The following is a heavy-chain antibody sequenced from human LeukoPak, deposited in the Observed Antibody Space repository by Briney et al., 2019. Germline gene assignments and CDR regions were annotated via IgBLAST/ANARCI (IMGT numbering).Heavy chain of an antibody. D-gene: IGHD2-15*01. Sequence: PWETLSLTCTVSGGSISSSSYYWGWIRQPPGKGLEWIGSIYYSGSTYYNPSLKSRVTISVETSKNQFSLKLSSVTAADTAVYYCARHPETDSIVVVVAATLYYFDYWGQGTLVTVSS. J-gene: IGHJ4*02. V-gene: IGHV4-39*01. CDR3: ARHPETDSIVVVVAATLYYFDY. CDR1: GGSISSSSYY. CDR2: IYYSGST.